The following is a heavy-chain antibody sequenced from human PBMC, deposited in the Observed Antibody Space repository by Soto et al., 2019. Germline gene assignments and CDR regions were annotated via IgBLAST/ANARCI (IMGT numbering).Heavy chain of an antibody. CDR1: GFTFSSCS. V-gene: IGHV3-48*02. CDR3: ARVKVVTATDF. J-gene: IGHJ4*02. Sequence: EVQLVESGGGLVQPGGSLRLSCAASGFTFSSCSMNWVRQAPGKGLEWVSYISSSSSTIYYADSVKGRFTISRDNAKNSLYLQMHSLRDGDTAVYYCARVKVVTATDFWGQGTLLTVSS. D-gene: IGHD2-21*02. CDR2: ISSSSSTI.